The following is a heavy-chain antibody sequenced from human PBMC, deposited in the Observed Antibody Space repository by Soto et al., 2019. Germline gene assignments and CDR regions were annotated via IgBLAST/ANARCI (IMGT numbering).Heavy chain of an antibody. CDR3: AKDLLRVREMDV. CDR2: IYYSGST. D-gene: IGHD3-10*01. V-gene: IGHV4-59*12. J-gene: IGHJ6*04. Sequence: QVQLQESGPGLVKPSETLSLTCTVSGGSISSYYWTWIRQPPGKGLEWIGYIYYSGSTNYNPSLKSRVTISVATSKTQFSLKLSSVTAADTAVYYCAKDLLRVREMDVWGKGTTVTVSS. CDR1: GGSISSYY.